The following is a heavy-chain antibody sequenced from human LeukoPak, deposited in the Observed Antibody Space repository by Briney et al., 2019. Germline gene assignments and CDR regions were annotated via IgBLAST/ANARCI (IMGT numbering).Heavy chain of an antibody. D-gene: IGHD6-19*01. Sequence: GGSLRLSCAASGFTFSSYAMSWVRQAPGKGLEWFSAISGSGGSTYYADSVKGRFTISRDNSKNTLYLQMNSLRAEDTAVYYCAKVDHRIAVAAAFDYWGQGTLVTVSS. CDR3: AKVDHRIAVAAAFDY. V-gene: IGHV3-23*01. J-gene: IGHJ4*02. CDR1: GFTFSSYA. CDR2: ISGSGGST.